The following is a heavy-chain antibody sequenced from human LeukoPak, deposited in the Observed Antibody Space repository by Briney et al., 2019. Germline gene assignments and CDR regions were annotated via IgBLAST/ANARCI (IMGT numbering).Heavy chain of an antibody. CDR1: GGSLSGYY. Sequence: PSETLSLTCAVYGGSLSGYYWSWIRQPPGKGLEWIGEINHSGSTNYNPSLKSRVTISVDTSKNQFSLKLSSVTAADTAVYYCARSLVAWLDYWGQGTLVTVSS. V-gene: IGHV4-34*01. CDR3: ARSLVAWLDY. D-gene: IGHD3-16*02. CDR2: INHSGST. J-gene: IGHJ4*02.